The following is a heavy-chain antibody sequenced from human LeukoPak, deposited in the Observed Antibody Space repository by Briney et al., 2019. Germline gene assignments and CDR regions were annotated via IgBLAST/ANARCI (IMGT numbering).Heavy chain of an antibody. V-gene: IGHV4-39*01. CDR3: ARHVGGSGSYYLTQGHFDY. J-gene: IGHJ4*02. Sequence: SETLSLTCTVSGGSISSSSYYWGWIRQPPGKGLEWIGSIYYSGSTYYNPSLKSRVTISVDTSKNQFSLKLSSVTAANTAVYYCARHVGGSGSYYLTQGHFDYWGQGTLVTVSP. CDR1: GGSISSSSYY. CDR2: IYYSGST. D-gene: IGHD3-10*01.